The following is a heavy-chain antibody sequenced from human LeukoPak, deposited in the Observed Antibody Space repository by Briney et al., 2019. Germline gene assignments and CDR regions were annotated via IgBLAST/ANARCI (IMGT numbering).Heavy chain of an antibody. J-gene: IGHJ3*01. CDR3: ARFDFVWDTHGMDAFDL. D-gene: IGHD3-16*01. Sequence: PSETLSLTCAVYGGSFSGYYWSWIRQPPGKGLEWIGEINHSGSTNYNPSLKSRVTISVDTSKNQFSLRLSSVTAEDTAVYFCARFDFVWDTHGMDAFDLWGQGTAVTVSS. CDR2: INHSGST. CDR1: GGSFSGYY. V-gene: IGHV4-34*01.